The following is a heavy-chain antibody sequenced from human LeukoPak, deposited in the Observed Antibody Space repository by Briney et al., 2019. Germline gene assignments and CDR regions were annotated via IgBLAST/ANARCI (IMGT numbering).Heavy chain of an antibody. J-gene: IGHJ4*02. CDR1: GGTFSSYA. Sequence: ASVKVSCKASGGTFSSYAISWVRQAPGQGLEWMGRIIPILGIANYAQKFQGRVTMTREMSISTAYMELSRLRSDDTAVYYCARGQQLASNWGQGTLVTVSS. CDR3: ARGQQLASN. D-gene: IGHD6-13*01. CDR2: IIPILGIA. V-gene: IGHV1-69*04.